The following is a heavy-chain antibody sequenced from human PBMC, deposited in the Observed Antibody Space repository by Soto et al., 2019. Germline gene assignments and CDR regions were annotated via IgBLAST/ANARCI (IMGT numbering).Heavy chain of an antibody. CDR1: GGTFSSYA. CDR3: ARNYYDSSGYYFWYYYYGMDV. Sequence: GASVKVSCKASGGTFSSYAISWVRQPPGQGLEWMGGIIPIFGTANYAQKFQGRVTITADESTSTAYMELSSLRSEDTAVYYCARNYYDSSGYYFWYYYYGMDVWGQGTTVTVSS. V-gene: IGHV1-69*13. J-gene: IGHJ6*02. D-gene: IGHD3-22*01. CDR2: IIPIFGTA.